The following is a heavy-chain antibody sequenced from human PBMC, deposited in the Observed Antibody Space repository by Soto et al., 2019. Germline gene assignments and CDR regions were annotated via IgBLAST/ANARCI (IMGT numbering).Heavy chain of an antibody. CDR3: GKEGPRHNWNFDY. V-gene: IGHV3-33*06. J-gene: IGHJ4*02. CDR2: IWYDGSNK. D-gene: IGHD1-20*01. Sequence: GGSLRLSCAASGFTFSSYGMHWVRQAPGKGLEWVAVIWYDGSNKYYADSVKGRFTISRDNSKNTLYLQMNSLRAEDRAGYYWGKEGPRHNWNFDYWGQGTLVTVSS. CDR1: GFTFSSYG.